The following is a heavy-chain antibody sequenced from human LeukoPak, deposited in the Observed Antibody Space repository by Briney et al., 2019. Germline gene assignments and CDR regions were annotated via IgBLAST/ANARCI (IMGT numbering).Heavy chain of an antibody. Sequence: GGSLRLSCAPSGFTFSSYAMHWVRQAPGKGVEGVAVISFDGSNKYYADSVKGRFTLARDNSKNTLYLQMDSLRGEDTGVCYLARARGAVDPSYYWGQGTLVTVSS. CDR3: ARARGAVDPSYY. CDR1: GFTFSSYA. CDR2: ISFDGSNK. J-gene: IGHJ4*02. V-gene: IGHV3-30*04. D-gene: IGHD6-19*01.